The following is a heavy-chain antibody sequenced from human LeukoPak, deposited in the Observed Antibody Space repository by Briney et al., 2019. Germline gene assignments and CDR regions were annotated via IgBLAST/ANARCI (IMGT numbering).Heavy chain of an antibody. V-gene: IGHV4-34*01. D-gene: IGHD2-2*01. CDR1: GGSFSGYY. CDR2: INHSGST. CDR3: AGTIVVVPAATTHNWFDP. Sequence: PSETLSLTCAVYGGSFSGYYWSWIRQPPGKGLEWIGEINHSGSTNYNPSLKSRVTISVDTSKNQFSLKLSSVTAADTAVYYCAGTIVVVPAATTHNWFDPWGQGTLVTVSS. J-gene: IGHJ5*02.